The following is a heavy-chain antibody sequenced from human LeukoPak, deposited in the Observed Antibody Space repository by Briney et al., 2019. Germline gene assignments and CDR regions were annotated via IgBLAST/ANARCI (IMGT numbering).Heavy chain of an antibody. CDR3: ARVYPHNWNDAGDYFDY. Sequence: TVKVSCKASGGTFSSYAISWVRQAPGQGLEWMGGIIPIFGTANYAQKFQGRVTITADESTSTAYMELSSLRSEDTAVYYCARVYPHNWNDAGDYFDYWGQGTLVTVSS. D-gene: IGHD1-1*01. V-gene: IGHV1-69*13. CDR2: IIPIFGTA. J-gene: IGHJ4*02. CDR1: GGTFSSYA.